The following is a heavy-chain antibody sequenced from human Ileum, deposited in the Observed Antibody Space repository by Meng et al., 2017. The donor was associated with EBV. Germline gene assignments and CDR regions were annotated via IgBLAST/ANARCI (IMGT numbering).Heavy chain of an antibody. V-gene: IGHV1-46*02. CDR3: ARASRVFGGFDY. J-gene: IGHJ4*02. CDR1: GYPFNTYY. Sequence: QVQLVQSGAEVKKPGASVRFSCKASGYPFNTYYMHWVRQAPGQGLEWVGVINPSVGYTSHAQKFQGRVTMTRDTSTSTVHMEVSSLRSAVTAVYYCARASRVFGGFDYWGQGTLVTVSS. D-gene: IGHD3-16*01. CDR2: INPSVGYT.